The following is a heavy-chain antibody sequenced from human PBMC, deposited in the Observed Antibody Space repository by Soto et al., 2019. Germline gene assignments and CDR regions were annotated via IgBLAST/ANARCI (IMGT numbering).Heavy chain of an antibody. J-gene: IGHJ6*02. V-gene: IGHV2-5*02. CDR1: PNCLSTGGGG. CDR2: IYWDDDK. CDR3: IQSRCGGDCLQSYASYYYYGMDV. D-gene: IGHD2-21*02. Sequence: ESGPTLVNPTQALTITPTFAPNCLSTGGGGEGGIRQPPKKTKEWLALIYWDDDKRYSPSLRSRLTITKDTSKNQVVLTMTNMDPVDTATYYCIQSRCGGDCLQSYASYYYYGMDVWGQGTTVTVSS.